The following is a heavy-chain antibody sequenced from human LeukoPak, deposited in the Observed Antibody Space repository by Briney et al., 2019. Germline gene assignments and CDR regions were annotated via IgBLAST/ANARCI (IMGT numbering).Heavy chain of an antibody. CDR2: INHSGST. CDR3: ARGRGFYRSWYVDY. CDR1: GGSFSGYY. D-gene: IGHD6-13*01. Sequence: PSETLSLTCAVYGGSFSGYYWSWIRQPPGKGLEWIGEINHSGSTNNNPSLKSRVTISVDTSKNQFSLKLSSVTAADTAVYYCARGRGFYRSWYVDYWGQGTLVTVSS. V-gene: IGHV4-34*01. J-gene: IGHJ4*02.